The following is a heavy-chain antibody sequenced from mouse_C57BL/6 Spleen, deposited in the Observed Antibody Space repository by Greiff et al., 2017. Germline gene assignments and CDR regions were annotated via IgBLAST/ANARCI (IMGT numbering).Heavy chain of an antibody. J-gene: IGHJ4*01. Sequence: EVMLVESGGDLVKPGGSLKLSCAASGFTFSSYGMSWVRQTPDKRLEWVATISSGGSYTDYPDSVKGRFTISRDNAKNTLYLQMSSLKSEDTAMYYCARHDGYYGYAMDYWGQGTSVTVSS. CDR2: ISSGGSYT. CDR3: ARHDGYYGYAMDY. CDR1: GFTFSSYG. D-gene: IGHD2-3*01. V-gene: IGHV5-6*01.